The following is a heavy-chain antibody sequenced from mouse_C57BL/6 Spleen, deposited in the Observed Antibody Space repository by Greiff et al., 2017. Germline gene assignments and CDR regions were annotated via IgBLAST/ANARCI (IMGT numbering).Heavy chain of an antibody. D-gene: IGHD3-3*01. J-gene: IGHJ2*01. CDR3: TTGDRGY. V-gene: IGHV14-4*01. CDR1: GFNIKDDY. Sequence: EVKLMESGAELVRPGASVKLSCTASGFNIKDDYMHWVKQRPEQGLEWIGWIDPENGDTEYASKFQGKATITADTSSNTAYLQLSSLTSEDTAVYYCTTGDRGYWGQGTTLTVSS. CDR2: IDPENGDT.